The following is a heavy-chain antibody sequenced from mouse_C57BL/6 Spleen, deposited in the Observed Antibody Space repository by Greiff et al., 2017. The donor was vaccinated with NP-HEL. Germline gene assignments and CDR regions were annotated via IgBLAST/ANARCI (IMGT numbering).Heavy chain of an antibody. CDR2: IEPEDGET. V-gene: IGHV14-2*01. CDR3: ASDYDDVFDY. D-gene: IGHD2-4*01. J-gene: IGHJ2*01. Sequence: VQLQQSGAELVKPGASVKLSCTASGFNINDYYMHWVKQRPEQGLEWIGRIEPEDGETKYAPKFQGKATITADTSTTPAYLQLSLLTSEDTAVYCCASDYDDVFDYWGQGTTLTVSS. CDR1: GFNINDYY.